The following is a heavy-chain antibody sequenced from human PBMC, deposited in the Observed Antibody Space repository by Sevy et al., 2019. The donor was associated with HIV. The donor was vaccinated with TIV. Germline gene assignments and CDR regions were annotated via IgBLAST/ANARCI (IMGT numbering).Heavy chain of an antibody. CDR2: ISYDGSNK. CDR3: ARGVGGSYHGGDY. V-gene: IGHV3-30-3*01. J-gene: IGHJ4*02. CDR1: GFTLSSYA. Sequence: GGSLRLSCAASGFTLSSYAMHWVRQAPGKGLEWVAVISYDGSNKYYADSVKGRFTISRDNSKNTLYLQMNSLRAEDTAVYYCARGVGGSYHGGDYWGQGALVTVSS. D-gene: IGHD1-26*01.